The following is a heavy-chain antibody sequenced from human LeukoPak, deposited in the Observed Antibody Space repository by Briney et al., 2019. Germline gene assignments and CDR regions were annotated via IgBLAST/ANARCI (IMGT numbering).Heavy chain of an antibody. CDR2: INPNSGGT. Sequence: ASVKVSCKASGYTFSGYYMHWVRQAPGQGLEWMGWINPNSGGTNYAQKFQGRVTMTRDTSISTAYMELSRLRSDDTAVYYCARDRNGVYYYYYMDVWGKGTTVTVSS. J-gene: IGHJ6*03. D-gene: IGHD2-8*01. CDR3: ARDRNGVYYYYYMDV. CDR1: GYTFSGYY. V-gene: IGHV1-2*02.